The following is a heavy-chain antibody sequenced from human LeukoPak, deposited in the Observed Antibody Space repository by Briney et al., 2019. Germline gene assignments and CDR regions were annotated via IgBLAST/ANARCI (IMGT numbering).Heavy chain of an antibody. Sequence: SETLSLTCTDSRGSISSGDYYWSWIRQPPGKGLEWIGYIYYSGSTYYNPSLKSRVTISVDTSKNQFSLKLSSVTAADTAVYYCARDHYYDSSLDYWGQGTLVTVSS. CDR2: IYYSGST. J-gene: IGHJ4*02. D-gene: IGHD3-22*01. CDR3: ARDHYYDSSLDY. V-gene: IGHV4-30-4*08. CDR1: RGSISSGDYY.